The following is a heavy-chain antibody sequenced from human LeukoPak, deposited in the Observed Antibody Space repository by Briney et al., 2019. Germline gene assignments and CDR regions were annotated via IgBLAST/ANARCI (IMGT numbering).Heavy chain of an antibody. V-gene: IGHV3-21*01. CDR2: ISSSSSSI. CDR1: GFTLSTYS. CDR3: AREHIVVVTATRGYYFDY. Sequence: GGSLRLSCAASGFTLSTYSMNWVRQAPGKGLEWISSISSSSSSIYYADSVKGRFTISRDNSKNTLYLQMNSLRAEDTAVHYCAREHIVVVTATRGYYFDYWGQGTLVTVSS. J-gene: IGHJ4*02. D-gene: IGHD2-21*02.